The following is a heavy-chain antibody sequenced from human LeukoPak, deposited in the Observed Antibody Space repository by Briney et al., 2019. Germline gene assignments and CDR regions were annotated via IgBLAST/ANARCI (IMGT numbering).Heavy chain of an antibody. Sequence: SETLSLTCTVSGGSISSHYWSWIRQPPGKGLEWIGYIHYSGSTNYNPSLKSRVTISVDTSKNQFSLKLSSVTAADTAVYYCARVGPTDDYGDSHDAFDIWGQGTLVAVSS. V-gene: IGHV4-59*11. D-gene: IGHD4-17*01. CDR3: ARVGPTDDYGDSHDAFDI. J-gene: IGHJ3*02. CDR1: GGSISSHY. CDR2: IHYSGST.